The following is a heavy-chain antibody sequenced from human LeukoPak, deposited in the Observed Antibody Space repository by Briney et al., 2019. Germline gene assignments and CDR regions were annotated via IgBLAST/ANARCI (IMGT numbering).Heavy chain of an antibody. D-gene: IGHD3-3*01. CDR3: ARAAEGFWSGYYIAWFDP. CDR1: GGSISSGSYY. Sequence: PSQTLSLTCTVSGGSISSGSYYWSWIRQPAGKGLEWIGRIYTSGSTNYNPSLKSRVTISVDTSKNQFSLKLSSVTAADTAVYYCARAAEGFWSGYYIAWFDPWGQGTLVTVSS. V-gene: IGHV4-61*02. J-gene: IGHJ5*02. CDR2: IYTSGST.